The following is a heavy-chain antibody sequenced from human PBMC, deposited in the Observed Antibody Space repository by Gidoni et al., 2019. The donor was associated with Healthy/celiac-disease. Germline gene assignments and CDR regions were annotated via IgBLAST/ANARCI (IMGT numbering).Heavy chain of an antibody. V-gene: IGHV3-74*01. Sequence: EVQLVESGGGLVQPAGSLRLSCAASGFTFSSYWMHWVRQAPGKGLVWVPRINGDGSSTSYADSVKGRFTIARDNAKNTLYLQMNSLRAEDTAVYYCAREVGFDYWGQGTLVTVSS. CDR3: AREVGFDY. CDR2: INGDGSST. J-gene: IGHJ4*02. CDR1: GFTFSSYW.